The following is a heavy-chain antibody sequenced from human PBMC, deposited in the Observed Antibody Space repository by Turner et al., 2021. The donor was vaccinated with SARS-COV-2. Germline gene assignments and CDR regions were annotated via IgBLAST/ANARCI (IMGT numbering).Heavy chain of an antibody. V-gene: IGHV1-69*10. CDR3: AVDGSAGEPHCSSTSCYHY. CDR2: IMLVLSIA. Sequence: QVQVAQSGAGVKKPGCSVKVSCKASGGTFRSYVISWVRQARGQGPEGKGVIMLVLSIANYRQKFQGRVTNTAFNTTSKDYKKTSNLRSEDMGVVYCAVDGSAGEPHCSSTSCYHYWGQGTLVTVSS. D-gene: IGHD2-2*01. J-gene: IGHJ4*02. CDR1: GGTFRSYV.